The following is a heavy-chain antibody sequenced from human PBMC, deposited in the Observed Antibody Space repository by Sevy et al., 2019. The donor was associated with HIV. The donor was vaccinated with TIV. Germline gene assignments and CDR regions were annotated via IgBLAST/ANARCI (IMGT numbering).Heavy chain of an antibody. CDR1: GYRFASYW. V-gene: IGHV5-51*01. J-gene: IGHJ4*02. Sequence: GESLKISCQTSGYRFASYWIAWVRQKPGIGLEWVGTLFTVNSDIRHSPSFRGRVTATADKSISTTYLQWSSLEASDTGIYFCARGPLVNPVDYFDFWGQGTLVTVSS. CDR2: LFTVNSDI. D-gene: IGHD3-9*01. CDR3: ARGPLVNPVDYFDF.